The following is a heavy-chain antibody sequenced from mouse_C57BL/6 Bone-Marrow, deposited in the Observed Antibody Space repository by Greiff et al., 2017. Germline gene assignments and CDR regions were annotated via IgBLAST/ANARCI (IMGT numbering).Heavy chain of an antibody. CDR2: INPSTGGT. V-gene: IGHV1-42*01. D-gene: IGHD4-1*01. CDR1: GYSFTGYY. Sequence: VQLKESGPELVKPGASVKISCKASGYSFTGYYMNWVKQSPEKSLEWIGEINPSTGGTTYNQKFKAKATLTVDKSSSTAYMQLKSLTSEDSAVYYCARDWPFDYWGQGTTLTVSS. J-gene: IGHJ2*01. CDR3: ARDWPFDY.